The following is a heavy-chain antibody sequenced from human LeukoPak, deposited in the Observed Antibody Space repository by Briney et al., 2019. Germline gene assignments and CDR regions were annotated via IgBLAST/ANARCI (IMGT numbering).Heavy chain of an antibody. CDR1: GFTFSGYS. CDR3: ARAGSRLIVDY. V-gene: IGHV3-48*01. J-gene: IGHJ4*02. CDR2: ISSSSSTI. Sequence: GGSLRLSCAASGFTFSGYSMNWVRQTPGKGLEWVSYISSSSSTIYYADCVKGRFTISRDNAKNSLYLQMNSLRAEDTAVYYCARAGSRLIVDYWGQGTLVTVSS. D-gene: IGHD3-22*01.